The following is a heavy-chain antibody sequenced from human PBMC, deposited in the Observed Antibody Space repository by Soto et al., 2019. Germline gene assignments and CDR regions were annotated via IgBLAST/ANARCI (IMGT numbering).Heavy chain of an antibody. CDR2: IVGGNGNT. Sequence: GASVRVSCKASGFTYTSSAVQWARQARGQRHEWIGWIVGGNGNTNYAQKFQERVTITRDMSTSTAYMELSSLRSEGTAVYYCATDRLVLGVTTAYCGTDVCGQGPTVTVSS. V-gene: IGHV1-58*01. CDR3: ATDRLVLGVTTAYCGTDV. D-gene: IGHD1-26*01. CDR1: GFTYTSSA. J-gene: IGHJ6*02.